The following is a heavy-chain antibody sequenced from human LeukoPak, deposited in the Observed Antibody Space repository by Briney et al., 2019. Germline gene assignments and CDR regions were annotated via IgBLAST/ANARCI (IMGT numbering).Heavy chain of an antibody. CDR1: GGSISSYY. D-gene: IGHD2-2*01. CDR3: ARELVVPAAISYYYYGMDV. Sequence: SETLSLTCTVSGGSISSYYWSWIRQPPGKGREWIWRIYTSGRTKYNPYIKSRVTMSVDVSKNQFSLKLSSVTAADTAVYYCARELVVPAAISYYYYGMDVWGQGTTVTVSS. J-gene: IGHJ6*02. CDR2: IYTSGRT. V-gene: IGHV4-4*07.